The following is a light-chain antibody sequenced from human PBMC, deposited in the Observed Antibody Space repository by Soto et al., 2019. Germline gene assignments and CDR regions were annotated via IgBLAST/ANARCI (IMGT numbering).Light chain of an antibody. CDR3: QQYNNWPPWT. CDR1: QSVSSN. CDR2: GAS. J-gene: IGKJ1*01. V-gene: IGKV3-15*01. Sequence: EIVMTQSPATLSVSPGERAPLSCRASQSVSSNLAWYQQKPGQAPRLLIYGASTRATGIPARFSGSGSGTEFTLTISSLQSEDFAVYYCQQYNNWPPWTFGQGTKADI.